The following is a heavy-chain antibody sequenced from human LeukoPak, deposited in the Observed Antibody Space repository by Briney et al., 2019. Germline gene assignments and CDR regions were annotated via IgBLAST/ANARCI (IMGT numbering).Heavy chain of an antibody. V-gene: IGHV4-59*08. CDR1: GGSISSYY. D-gene: IGHD6-19*01. J-gene: IGHJ4*02. CDR2: IHYSGST. CDR3: ARNADVTVASVTFEY. Sequence: SETLSLTCTVSGGSISSYYWSWIRQPPGKGLEWIGYIHYSGSTYYNPSLKSRVMISVDTSKNQFSLRVSSMTAADTAVYFCARNADVTVASVTFEYWGQGTLVTVSS.